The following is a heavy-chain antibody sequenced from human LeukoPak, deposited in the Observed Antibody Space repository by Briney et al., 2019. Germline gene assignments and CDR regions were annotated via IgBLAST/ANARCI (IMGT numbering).Heavy chain of an antibody. CDR3: ARMIAVAGPSPFDY. Sequence: SVKVSCKASGGTFTIYAISWVRQAPGQGLEWMGGIIPIFGTANYAQKFQGRVTITADESTSTAYMELSSLRSEDTAVYYCARMIAVAGPSPFDYWGQGTLVTVSS. J-gene: IGHJ4*02. D-gene: IGHD6-19*01. V-gene: IGHV1-69*13. CDR2: IIPIFGTA. CDR1: GGTFTIYA.